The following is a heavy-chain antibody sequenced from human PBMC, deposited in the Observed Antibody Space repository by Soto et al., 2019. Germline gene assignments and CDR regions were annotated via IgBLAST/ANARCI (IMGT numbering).Heavy chain of an antibody. J-gene: IGHJ6*02. CDR1: GFTFSGSA. CDR2: IRSKANSYAT. CDR3: XXXXXXXXXXXXYYSVLSXTSGKYYYGMDV. V-gene: IGHV3-73*02. Sequence: EVQLVESGGGLVQPGGSLKLSCAASGFTFSGSAMHWVRQASGKGLEWVGRIRSKANSYATAYAASVKGRFTISRDDSXNXXXXXXXXXXXXXXXXXXXXXXXXXXXXXXXYYSVLSXTSGKYYYGMDVWGQGTTVTVSS. D-gene: IGHD3-10*01.